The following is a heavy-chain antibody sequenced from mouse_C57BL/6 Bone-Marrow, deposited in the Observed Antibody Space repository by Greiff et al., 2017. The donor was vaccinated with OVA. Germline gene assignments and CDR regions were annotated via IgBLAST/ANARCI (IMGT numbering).Heavy chain of an antibody. CDR1: GYTFTEYT. CDR2: FYPGSGSI. Sequence: VQRVESGAELVKPGASVKLSCKASGYTFTEYTIHWVKQRSGQGLEWIGWFYPGSGSIKYNEKFKDKATLTADKSSSTAYMELSRLTSEDSAVYLCARHDGDWDLAWFAYWGQGTLVTVSA. V-gene: IGHV1-62-2*01. J-gene: IGHJ3*01. CDR3: ARHDGDWDLAWFAY. D-gene: IGHD4-1*01.